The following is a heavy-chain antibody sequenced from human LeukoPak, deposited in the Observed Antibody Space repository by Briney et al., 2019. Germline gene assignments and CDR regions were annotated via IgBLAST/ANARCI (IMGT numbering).Heavy chain of an antibody. Sequence: ASVKVSCKASGYTFTSYGISWVRQAPGQGLEWMGWISAYNGNTNYTQNLQGRVTMTTDTSTTTAYMELRSLRSDDTAVYYCASDRNFLQWGQGTLVTVSS. CDR1: GYTFTSYG. D-gene: IGHD1-1*01. CDR2: ISAYNGNT. V-gene: IGHV1-18*01. CDR3: ASDRNFLQ. J-gene: IGHJ4*02.